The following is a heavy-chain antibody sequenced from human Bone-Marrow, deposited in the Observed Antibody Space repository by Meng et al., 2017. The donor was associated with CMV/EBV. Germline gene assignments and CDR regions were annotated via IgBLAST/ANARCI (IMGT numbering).Heavy chain of an antibody. J-gene: IGHJ5*02. CDR1: GGSISSGGYY. CDR2: IYYSGST. CDR3: ARRDSNYLNWFDP. Sequence: SETLSLTCTVSGGSISSGGYYWSWIRQHPGKGLEWIGYIYYSGSTYYNPSLKSRVTISVDTSKNQFSLKLSSVTAADTAVYYCARRDSNYLNWFDPWGQGTLVTVSS. D-gene: IGHD4-11*01. V-gene: IGHV4-31*03.